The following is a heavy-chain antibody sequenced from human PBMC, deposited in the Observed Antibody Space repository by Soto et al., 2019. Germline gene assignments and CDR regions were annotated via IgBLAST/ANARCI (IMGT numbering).Heavy chain of an antibody. Sequence: QVQLVQSGAEVKKHGASVKVSCKASGYAITSSGSTWVRQAPVQGLEWMGWISTYNGNTNYAQNLQGRVTMTTDTSTSTAYMDLRSLRSDDTAMYYCAKGGPGPQRYFDLWGRGTLVTVSS. CDR3: AKGGPGPQRYFDL. CDR1: GYAITSSG. D-gene: IGHD3-16*01. CDR2: ISTYNGNT. V-gene: IGHV1-18*01. J-gene: IGHJ2*01.